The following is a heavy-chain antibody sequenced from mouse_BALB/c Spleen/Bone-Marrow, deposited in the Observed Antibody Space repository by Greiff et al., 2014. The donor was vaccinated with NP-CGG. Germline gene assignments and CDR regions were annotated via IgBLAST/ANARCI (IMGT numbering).Heavy chain of an antibody. CDR1: GYTFTSYW. D-gene: IGHD1-1*01. CDR2: IYPSDSYT. CDR3: TRGDYYGSSSFAY. V-gene: IGHV1-69*02. Sequence: VQLVESGAELVRPGASVKLSCKASGYTFTSYWINWVKQRPGQGLEWIGNIYPSDSYTNYNQKFKDEATLTVDKSSSTAYMQLSSPTSEDSAVYYCTRGDYYGSSSFAYWGQGTLVTVSA. J-gene: IGHJ3*01.